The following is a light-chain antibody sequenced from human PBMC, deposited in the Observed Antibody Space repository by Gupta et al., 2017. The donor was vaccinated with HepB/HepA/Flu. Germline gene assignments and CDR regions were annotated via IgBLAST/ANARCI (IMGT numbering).Light chain of an antibody. CDR3: NSYVKAYSPYV. CDR2: DVS. CDR1: SSDVGVYNR. Sequence: QSVLTQPPSVSAPLGQTVTTACTGTSSDVGVYNRVSWYQQTPGTAPKLMIYDVSNRPSGVPDRFSGSKSGNTASLAISGLQAEDEADYFCNSYVKAYSPYVFGAGTKVTVL. J-gene: IGLJ1*01. V-gene: IGLV2-18*02.